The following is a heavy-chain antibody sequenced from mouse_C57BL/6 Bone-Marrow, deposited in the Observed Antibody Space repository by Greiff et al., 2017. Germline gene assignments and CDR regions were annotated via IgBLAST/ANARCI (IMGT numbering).Heavy chain of an antibody. CDR3: ARWLLLYWYFDV. D-gene: IGHD2-3*01. CDR1: GYTFTSYW. V-gene: IGHV1-59*01. Sequence: QVHVKQPGAELVRPGTSVKLSCKASGYTFTSYWMHWVKQRPGQGLEWIGVIDPSDSYTNYNQKFKGKATLTVDTSSSTAYMQLSSLTSEDSAVYYCARWLLLYWYFDVWGTGTTVTVSS. CDR2: IDPSDSYT. J-gene: IGHJ1*03.